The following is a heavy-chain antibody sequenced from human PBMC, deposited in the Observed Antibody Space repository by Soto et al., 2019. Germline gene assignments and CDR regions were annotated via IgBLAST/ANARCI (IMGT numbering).Heavy chain of an antibody. D-gene: IGHD2-15*01. Sequence: EVHLVESGGGLVQPGGSLRLSCAASGFTVSSKYMSWVRQAPGKGLEWVSLIQRGGPTYYADSVKGRFTISRDTSENMLHLQMDSLRAEDTAVYYCAWDDVVCDGGRCYGVPLDVWGKGTTLTVSS. J-gene: IGHJ6*04. V-gene: IGHV3-66*01. CDR3: AWDDVVCDGGRCYGVPLDV. CDR2: IQRGGPT. CDR1: GFTVSSKY.